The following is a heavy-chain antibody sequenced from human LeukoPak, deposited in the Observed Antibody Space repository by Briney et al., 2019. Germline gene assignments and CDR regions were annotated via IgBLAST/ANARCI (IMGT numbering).Heavy chain of an antibody. J-gene: IGHJ6*02. V-gene: IGHV4-4*08. CDR3: ARDFPIGSPYQLLSGNYYYYGMDV. CDR1: GGSISSYY. CDR2: IYTSGST. Sequence: SETLSLTCTVSGGSISSYYWSWIRQPPGKGLEWIGYIYTSGSTNYNPSLKSRVTMSVDTSKNQFSLKLSSVTAADTAVYYCARDFPIGSPYQLLSGNYYYYGMDVWGQGTTVTVSS. D-gene: IGHD2-2*01.